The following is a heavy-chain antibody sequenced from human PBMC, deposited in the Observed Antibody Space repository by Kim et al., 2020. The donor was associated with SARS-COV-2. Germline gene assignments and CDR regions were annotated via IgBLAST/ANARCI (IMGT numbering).Heavy chain of an antibody. CDR1: GYSLSDLS. CDR2: YDAEAGESGET. Sequence: ASVKVSCKVLGYSLSDLSIHWVRQAPGKGLEWMGGYDAEAGESGETVYAQRFQGRITMTEDTSTDTAYMELSSLISGDTGVYFCATANYDMTGYYDHWVQ. D-gene: IGHD3-9*01. V-gene: IGHV1-24*01. CDR3: ATANYDMTGYYDH. J-gene: IGHJ1*01.